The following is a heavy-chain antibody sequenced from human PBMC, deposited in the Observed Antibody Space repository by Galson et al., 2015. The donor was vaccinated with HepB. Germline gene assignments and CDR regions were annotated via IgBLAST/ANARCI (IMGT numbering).Heavy chain of an antibody. J-gene: IGHJ2*01. Sequence: SVKVSCKASGYTFTSYGISWVRQAPGQGLEWMGWISAYNGNTNYAQKLQGRVTMTTDTSTSTAYMELRSLRSDDTAVYYCAREWGDIVVVPAATLTGSGTTYWYFDLWGRGTLVTVSS. V-gene: IGHV1-18*01. D-gene: IGHD2-2*01. CDR2: ISAYNGNT. CDR1: GYTFTSYG. CDR3: AREWGDIVVVPAATLTGSGTTYWYFDL.